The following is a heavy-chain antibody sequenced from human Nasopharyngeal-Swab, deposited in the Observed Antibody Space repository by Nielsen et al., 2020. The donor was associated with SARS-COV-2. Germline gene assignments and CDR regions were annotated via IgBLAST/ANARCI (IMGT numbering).Heavy chain of an antibody. CDR2: MNPDGSET. CDR3: AKDPSYSYDWFDP. CDR1: GSTFSSYW. Sequence: GESLKISCAASGSTFSSYWMTWVRQPPGKGLEWVANMNPDGSETYSVDSGTGRFLISRDNAKNSLYLRMNSLRAEDTAVYYCAKDPSYSYDWFDPWGQGTLVTVSS. V-gene: IGHV3-7*03. D-gene: IGHD1-26*01. J-gene: IGHJ5*02.